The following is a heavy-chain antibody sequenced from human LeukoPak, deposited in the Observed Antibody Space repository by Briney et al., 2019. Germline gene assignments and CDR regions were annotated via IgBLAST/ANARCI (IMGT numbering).Heavy chain of an antibody. CDR1: GFTFSNYG. Sequence: PGGSLRLSCAASGFTFSNYGMHWVRQAPGKGLDWVAFIRKDGSNNYYADSVKGRFTISRDNSKNTLSLQMNSLRVEDTAVYYCAKDASGSYDYWGQGTLVTVSS. V-gene: IGHV3-30*02. J-gene: IGHJ4*02. CDR2: IRKDGSNN. D-gene: IGHD1-26*01. CDR3: AKDASGSYDY.